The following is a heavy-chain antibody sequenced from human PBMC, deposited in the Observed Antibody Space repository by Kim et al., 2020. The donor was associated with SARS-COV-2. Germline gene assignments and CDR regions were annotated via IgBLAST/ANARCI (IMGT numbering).Heavy chain of an antibody. J-gene: IGHJ6*02. Sequence: GGSLRLSCAASGFTFSSYEMNWVRQAPGKGLEWVSYISSSGSIIYYADSVKGRFTISRDNAKNSLYLQMNSLRAEDTAVYYCARAGYSYGPDYYGMDVWGQGTTVTVSS. CDR1: GFTFSSYE. D-gene: IGHD5-18*01. V-gene: IGHV3-48*03. CDR2: ISSSGSII. CDR3: ARAGYSYGPDYYGMDV.